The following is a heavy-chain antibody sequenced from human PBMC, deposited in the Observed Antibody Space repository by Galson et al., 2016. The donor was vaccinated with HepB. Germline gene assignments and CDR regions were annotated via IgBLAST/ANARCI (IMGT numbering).Heavy chain of an antibody. CDR1: GVSVTSHY. J-gene: IGHJ5*02. V-gene: IGHV4-59*02. D-gene: IGHD1-14*01. Sequence: SETLSLTCSVSGVSVTSHYWSWIRLAPGKGLEWIANVFHTGSTTYNPSLNNRVTISRDASMNRFSLEFVSVSAADTAVYYCARGGGSPYHDHEFDNWGQGTLVTVSS. CDR3: ARGGGSPYHDHEFDN. CDR2: VFHTGST.